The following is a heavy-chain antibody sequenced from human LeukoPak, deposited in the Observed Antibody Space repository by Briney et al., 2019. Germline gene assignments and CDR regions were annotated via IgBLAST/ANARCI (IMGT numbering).Heavy chain of an antibody. Sequence: GSLRLSCAASGFNFIDYSMNWIRQPPGKGLEWIGEINHSGSTNYNPSPKSRVTISVDTSKNQFSLKLSSVTAADTAVYYCARVGKQWLVRSGFDYWGQGTLVTVSS. V-gene: IGHV4-34*01. D-gene: IGHD6-19*01. J-gene: IGHJ4*02. CDR2: INHSGST. CDR3: ARVGKQWLVRSGFDY. CDR1: GFNFIDYS.